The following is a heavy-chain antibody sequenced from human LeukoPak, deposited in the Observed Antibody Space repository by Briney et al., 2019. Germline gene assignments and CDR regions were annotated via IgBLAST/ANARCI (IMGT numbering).Heavy chain of an antibody. V-gene: IGHV3-23*01. CDR1: GFSFSTYA. D-gene: IGHD2-21*02. CDR3: ARAPVTYFDY. J-gene: IGHJ4*02. Sequence: GGSLRLSCAASGFSFSTYAMSWVRQAPGKGLEWVSAISGSGGSTYYADSVKGRFTISRDSSKNTVHLQMNSLRAEDTAVYYCARAPVTYFDYWGQGTLVTVSS. CDR2: ISGSGGST.